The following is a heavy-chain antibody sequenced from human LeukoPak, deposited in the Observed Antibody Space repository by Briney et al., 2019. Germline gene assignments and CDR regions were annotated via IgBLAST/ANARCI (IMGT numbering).Heavy chain of an antibody. D-gene: IGHD2-15*01. V-gene: IGHV3-23*01. CDR2: ISGSGDAT. CDR3: AKCSGSSCFASGAFDY. J-gene: IGHJ4*02. Sequence: PGGSLRLSCAASGFTFSSYAMSWVRQAPGKGLEWVSGISGSGDATWYADSAKGRFTISRDNSKNTVNLQMNSLRPEDTAVYYCAKCSGSSCFASGAFDYWGQGTLVTVSS. CDR1: GFTFSSYA.